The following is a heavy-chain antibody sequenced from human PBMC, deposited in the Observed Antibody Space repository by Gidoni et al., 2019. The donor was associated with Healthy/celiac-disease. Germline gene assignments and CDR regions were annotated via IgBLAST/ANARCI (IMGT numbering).Heavy chain of an antibody. Sequence: EVQLVESGGGLVKPGGSLRLSCAASGFTFSSYSMNWVRQAPGKGLEWVSSISSSSSYIYYADSVKGRFTISRDNAKNSLYLQMNSLRAEDTAVYYCARVCLSSGYSSSWPCNSFDYWGQGTLVTVSS. V-gene: IGHV3-21*01. J-gene: IGHJ4*02. CDR3: ARVCLSSGYSSSWPCNSFDY. CDR2: ISSSSSYI. D-gene: IGHD6-13*01. CDR1: GFTFSSYS.